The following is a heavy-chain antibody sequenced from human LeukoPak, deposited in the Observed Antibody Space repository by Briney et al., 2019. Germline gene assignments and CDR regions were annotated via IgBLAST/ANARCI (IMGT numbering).Heavy chain of an antibody. CDR1: GYTFTGYY. CDR2: INPNSGGT. CDR3: ARGVGYYGSGSYGYYYYMDV. J-gene: IGHJ6*03. D-gene: IGHD3-10*01. V-gene: IGHV1-2*02. Sequence: ASVKVSCKASGYTFTGYYMHWVRQAPGQGLEWMGWINPNSGGTNYAQKFQGRVTMTRDTSISTAYMELSRLRSDDTAVYYCARGVGYYGSGSYGYYYYMDVWGKGTTVTISS.